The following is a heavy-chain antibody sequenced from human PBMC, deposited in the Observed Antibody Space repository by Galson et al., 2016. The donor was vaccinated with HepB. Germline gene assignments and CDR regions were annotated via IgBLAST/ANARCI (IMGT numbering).Heavy chain of an antibody. Sequence: SLRLSCAASGFMRNYWMSWVRQAPGKGLEWVANIKQDGSENHYVDSVKGRFTISRDNPKNSLYLQMNSLRAEDTAVYYCARVLGGSITSSMDVWGQGTTVTVSS. CDR1: GFMRNYW. J-gene: IGHJ6*02. CDR2: IKQDGSEN. CDR3: ARVLGGSITSSMDV. V-gene: IGHV3-7*01. D-gene: IGHD3-10*01.